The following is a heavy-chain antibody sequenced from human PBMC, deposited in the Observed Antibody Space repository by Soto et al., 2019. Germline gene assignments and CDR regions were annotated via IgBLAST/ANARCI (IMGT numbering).Heavy chain of an antibody. D-gene: IGHD6-19*01. Sequence: SGPTLVNPTQTLTLTCTFSGFSLSTSGMCVSWIRQPPGKALEWLALIDWDDDKYYITSLKTRLSISKDTAKNQVVLTMTNMDPVDTGTYYCARSPYSSGWYFDYWGQGTLVTV. CDR3: ARSPYSSGWYFDY. CDR2: IDWDDDK. CDR1: GFSLSTSGMC. J-gene: IGHJ4*02. V-gene: IGHV2-70*01.